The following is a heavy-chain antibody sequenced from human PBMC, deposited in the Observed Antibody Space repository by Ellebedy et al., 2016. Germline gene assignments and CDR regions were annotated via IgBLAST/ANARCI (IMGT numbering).Heavy chain of an antibody. D-gene: IGHD2-21*01. CDR3: GRGRYWGFDI. CDR1: GGSFTAYY. V-gene: IGHV4-34*01. J-gene: IGHJ3*02. Sequence: SETLSLTXAVNGGSFTAYYWSWIRQSPGQGLQWLAEINHSGNTNYNPSLNSRVSISVDPSKMQFSLKVTSVTAADTAVYYCGRGRYWGFDIWGQGTMVTVSS. CDR2: INHSGNT.